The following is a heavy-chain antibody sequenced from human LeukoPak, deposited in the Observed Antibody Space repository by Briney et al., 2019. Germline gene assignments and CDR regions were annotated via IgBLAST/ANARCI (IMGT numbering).Heavy chain of an antibody. D-gene: IGHD3-3*02. CDR3: ARGVGFLEYNYYYMDV. CDR2: INPNSGGT. V-gene: IGHV1-2*02. J-gene: IGHJ6*03. Sequence: GASVKVSCKASGYTFTGYYMHWVRQAPGQGLEWMGWINPNSGGTNYAQKFQGRVTMTRDTSISTAYMELSRLRPEDTAVYYCARGVGFLEYNYYYMDVWGKGTTVTVSS. CDR1: GYTFTGYY.